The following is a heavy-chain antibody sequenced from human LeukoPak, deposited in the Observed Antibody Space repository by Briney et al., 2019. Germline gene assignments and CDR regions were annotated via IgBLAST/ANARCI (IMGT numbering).Heavy chain of an antibody. CDR2: ISNSGSTI. V-gene: IGHV3-48*03. Sequence: TGGSLRLSCAASGFIFSNYGMNWVRQAPGKGLEWVSYISNSGSTIYYADSVKGRFTISRDNAKNSLYLQMNSLRAEDTAVYYCARGGYSNANKFYYYGMDVWGQGTTVTV. CDR3: ARGGYSNANKFYYYGMDV. D-gene: IGHD4-11*01. J-gene: IGHJ6*02. CDR1: GFIFSNYG.